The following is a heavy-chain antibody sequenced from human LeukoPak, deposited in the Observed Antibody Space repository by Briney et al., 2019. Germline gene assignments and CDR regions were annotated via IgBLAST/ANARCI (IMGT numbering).Heavy chain of an antibody. Sequence: ASETLSLTCTVSGDSISNTNYFWGCIRQPPGKGLECIGSIYYSGRTYFNPSLKSRVTISVDTSKHQFSLRVSSVTAADTAVYYCASHSSSQGLDYWGQGTLVTVSS. CDR1: GDSISNTNYF. D-gene: IGHD6-6*01. V-gene: IGHV4-39*07. CDR2: IYYSGRT. CDR3: ASHSSSQGLDY. J-gene: IGHJ4*02.